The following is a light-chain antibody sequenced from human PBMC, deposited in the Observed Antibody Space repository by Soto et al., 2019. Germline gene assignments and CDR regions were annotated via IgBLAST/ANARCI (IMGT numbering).Light chain of an antibody. J-gene: IGKJ4*01. CDR1: QSVSSN. CDR2: GAS. V-gene: IGKV3-15*01. Sequence: EIVMTQSPATLSMSTGERATLSCRASQSVSSNLAWYQQKPGQAPRLLIYGASTRATGIPARFSGSGSGTEFTLTISSLQSEDFAVYYCQQYNNWPLTFGGGTKVDIK. CDR3: QQYNNWPLT.